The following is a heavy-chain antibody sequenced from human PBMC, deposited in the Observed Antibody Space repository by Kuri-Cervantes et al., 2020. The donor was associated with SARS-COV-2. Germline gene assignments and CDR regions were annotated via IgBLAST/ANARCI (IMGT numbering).Heavy chain of an antibody. Sequence: GESLKISCAASGFTFSSYWMHWVRQAPGKGLVWVSRINSDGSSTSYADSVKGRFTISRDNAKNSLYLQMNSLRAEDTAVYYCARGGFLEWFLDYWGQGTLVTVSS. J-gene: IGHJ4*02. CDR1: GFTFSSYW. CDR2: INSDGSST. D-gene: IGHD3-3*01. CDR3: ARGGFLEWFLDY. V-gene: IGHV3-74*01.